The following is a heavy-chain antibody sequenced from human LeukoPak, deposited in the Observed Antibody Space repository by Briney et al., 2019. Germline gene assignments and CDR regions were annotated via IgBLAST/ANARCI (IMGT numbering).Heavy chain of an antibody. V-gene: IGHV3-53*01. Sequence: GGSLRLSCAASGFTFSSYAMRWVRQAPGKGLEWVSVIYSGGSTYYADSVKGRFTISRDNSKNTLYLQMNSLRAEDTAVYYCARANYVWGSYHYWGQGTLVTVSS. CDR3: ARANYVWGSYHY. CDR1: GFTFSSYA. CDR2: IYSGGST. J-gene: IGHJ4*02. D-gene: IGHD3-16*02.